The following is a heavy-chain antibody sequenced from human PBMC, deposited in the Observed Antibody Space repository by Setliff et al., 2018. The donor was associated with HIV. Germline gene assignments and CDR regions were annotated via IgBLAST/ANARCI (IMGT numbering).Heavy chain of an antibody. J-gene: IGHJ4*02. V-gene: IGHV1-69*13. Sequence: ASVKVSCKASGGTFSSYAISWVRQAPGQGLEWMGGIIPIFGTANYAQKFQGRVTITADESMTTAYMELSSLRSEDTAVYYCARSPPAKHHFDYWGQGTPVTVSS. CDR3: ARSPPAKHHFDY. CDR2: IIPIFGTA. CDR1: GGTFSSYA.